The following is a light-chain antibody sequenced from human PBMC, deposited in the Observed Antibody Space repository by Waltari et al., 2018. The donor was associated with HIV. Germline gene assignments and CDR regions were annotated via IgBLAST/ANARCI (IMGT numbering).Light chain of an antibody. V-gene: IGLV3-25*03. Sequence: SSELTQPPSVPVPPGQTARNTCSGDAMPNPYPYWYQQKPGQAPILIIYKDTERPSGIPKRFSGSTSGTTVTLTISGVQAEDEADYHCQSADSSGAYWVFGGGTRLTVL. CDR1: AMPNPY. CDR3: QSADSSGAYWV. J-gene: IGLJ3*02. CDR2: KDT.